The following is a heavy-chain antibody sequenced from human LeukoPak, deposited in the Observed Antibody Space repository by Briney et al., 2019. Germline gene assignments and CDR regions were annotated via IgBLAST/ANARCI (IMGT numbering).Heavy chain of an antibody. CDR3: ASGLAAAGPDAFDI. V-gene: IGHV4-4*07. CDR2: IYTSGST. Sequence: SETLSLTCSVSGGSISSPYWSWIRQPAGKGLEWIGRIYTSGSTNYSPSLKSRVTISLDKSKNQFSLKLNSVTAADTAVYYCASGLAAAGPDAFDIWGKGTMVTVSS. CDR1: GGSISSPY. D-gene: IGHD6-13*01. J-gene: IGHJ3*02.